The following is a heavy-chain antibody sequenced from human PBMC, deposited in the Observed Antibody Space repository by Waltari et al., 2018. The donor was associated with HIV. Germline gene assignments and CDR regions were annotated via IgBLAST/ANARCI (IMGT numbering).Heavy chain of an antibody. Sequence: QVQLVESGGGVVQPGGSLRLSCAAAGFTFRSYGMHWVRQAPGKGLEWVAFIRYDGSNKYYADSVKGRFTISRDNSKNTLYLQMNSLRAEDTAVYYCAKVERGGPWAFDIWGQGTMVTVSS. CDR2: IRYDGSNK. CDR3: AKVERGGPWAFDI. D-gene: IGHD1-1*01. V-gene: IGHV3-30*02. J-gene: IGHJ3*02. CDR1: GFTFRSYG.